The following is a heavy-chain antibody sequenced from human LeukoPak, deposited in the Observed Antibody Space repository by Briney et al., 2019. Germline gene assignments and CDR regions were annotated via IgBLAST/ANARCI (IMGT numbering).Heavy chain of an antibody. CDR1: XXXXXXXX. D-gene: IGHD2-2*01. J-gene: IGHJ4*02. V-gene: IGHV1-46*01. CDR2: INPSGGST. Sequence: VXXSCKAXXXXXXXXXMHXXXXAXXXGLEWMGIINPSGGSTSYAQKFQGRVTMTRDTSTSTVYMELSSLRSEDTAVYYCARGGSMVYWGQGTLVTVSS. CDR3: ARGGSMVY.